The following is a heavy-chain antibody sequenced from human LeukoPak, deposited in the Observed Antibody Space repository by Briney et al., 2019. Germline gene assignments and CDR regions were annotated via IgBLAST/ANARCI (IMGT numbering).Heavy chain of an antibody. CDR2: INPNSGGT. CDR3: AREKGEYSYGYGVYYYYYMDV. J-gene: IGHJ6*03. V-gene: IGHV1-2*02. CDR1: GYTFTGYY. D-gene: IGHD5-18*01. Sequence: VASVKVSCTASGYTFTGYYMHWVRQAPGQGLEWMGWINPNSGGTNYAQKFQGRVTMTRDTSISTAYMELSRLRSDDTAVYYCAREKGEYSYGYGVYYYYYMDVWGKGTTVTISS.